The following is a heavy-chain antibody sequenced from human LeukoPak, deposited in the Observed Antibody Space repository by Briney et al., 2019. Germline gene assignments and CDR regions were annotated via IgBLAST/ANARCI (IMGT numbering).Heavy chain of an antibody. V-gene: IGHV3-21*01. CDR1: GFTFSSYT. CDR2: ISDSSYYI. Sequence: GGSLRLSCAASGFTFSSYTMNWVRQAPGMGLDWVSSISDSSYYIYYADSVRGRFTVSRDNAKNSLYLQMDGLRAEDTAVYYCARRKDVVVVPGTMGYYLDVWGKGTTVTVSS. CDR3: ARRKDVVVVPGTMGYYLDV. D-gene: IGHD2-2*01. J-gene: IGHJ6*03.